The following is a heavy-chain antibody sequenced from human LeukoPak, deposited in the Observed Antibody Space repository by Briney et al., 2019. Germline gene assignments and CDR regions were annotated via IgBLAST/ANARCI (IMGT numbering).Heavy chain of an antibody. J-gene: IGHJ6*02. D-gene: IGHD1-26*01. Sequence: ASVKVSCKASGFTFTSSAMQWVRQARGQRLEWIGWIVVASANTNYAQRFQERVTITRDMSTSTAYMELRSLRSDDTAVYYCAREKVGIVGPYGMDVWGQGTTVTVSS. V-gene: IGHV1-58*02. CDR3: AREKVGIVGPYGMDV. CDR1: GFTFTSSA. CDR2: IVVASANT.